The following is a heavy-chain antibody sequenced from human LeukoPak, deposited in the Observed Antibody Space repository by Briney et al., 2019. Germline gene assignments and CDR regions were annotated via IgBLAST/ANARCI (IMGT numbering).Heavy chain of an antibody. J-gene: IGHJ6*02. CDR1: GGSISSYY. CDR3: ARVSRYKQWLTGMDV. Sequence: SETLSLTCTVSGGSISSYYWSWIRQPPGKGLEWIGYIYYSGSTNYNPSLKSRVTISVDTSKNQFSLKLSSVTAADTAVYYCARVSRYKQWLTGMDVCGQGTTVTVSS. CDR2: IYYSGST. V-gene: IGHV4-59*01. D-gene: IGHD6-19*01.